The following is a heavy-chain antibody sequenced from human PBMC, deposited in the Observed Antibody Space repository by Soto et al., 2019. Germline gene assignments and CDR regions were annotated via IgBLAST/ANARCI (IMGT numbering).Heavy chain of an antibody. Sequence: QVQLVQSGGEVKKPGASVKVSCKASGYTFTNYGISWVRQAPGQGLEWMGWISAYNGNTNYPQKFQGRVTMTTDTSTTTAYIELRSLRFDDTAVYYCARTVGDTIRWFDPWGQGTLVTVSS. CDR1: GYTFTNYG. CDR2: ISAYNGNT. D-gene: IGHD1-26*01. V-gene: IGHV1-18*01. CDR3: ARTVGDTIRWFDP. J-gene: IGHJ5*02.